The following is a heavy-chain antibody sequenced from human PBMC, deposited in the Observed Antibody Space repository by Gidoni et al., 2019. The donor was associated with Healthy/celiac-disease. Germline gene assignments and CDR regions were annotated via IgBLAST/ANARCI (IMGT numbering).Heavy chain of an antibody. CDR3: ARVEPEASSVDY. V-gene: IGHV4-59*01. D-gene: IGHD4-4*01. CDR2: IYYSGST. CDR1: GGSISSYY. Sequence: QVQLQESGPGLVKPSETLSLTCTVSGGSISSYYWSWIRQPPGKGLEWIGYIYYSGSTNYNPSLKSRVTISVDTSKNQFSLKLSSVTAADTAVYYCARVEPEASSVDYWGQGTLVTVSS. J-gene: IGHJ4*02.